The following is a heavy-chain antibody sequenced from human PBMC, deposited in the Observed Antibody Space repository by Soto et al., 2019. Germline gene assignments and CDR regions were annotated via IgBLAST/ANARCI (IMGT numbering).Heavy chain of an antibody. CDR3: AKDLQFSGWLSAQTFDY. D-gene: IGHD6-19*01. Sequence: PGWSLKLSSAVSGFTFSSHPMSSARQAPGKGLECVSSITGSGDSTYYADSVKGRFTISSDKSKSTLYLQMNSLRAEDTAVYYCAKDLQFSGWLSAQTFDYWGQGTQVTVSS. V-gene: IGHV3-23*01. CDR2: ITGSGDST. CDR1: GFTFSSHP. J-gene: IGHJ4*02.